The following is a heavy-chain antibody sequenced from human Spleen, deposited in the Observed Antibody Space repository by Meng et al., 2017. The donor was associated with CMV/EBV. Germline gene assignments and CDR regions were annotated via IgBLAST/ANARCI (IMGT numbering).Heavy chain of an antibody. J-gene: IGHJ6*02. Sequence: SETLSLTCTVSGGSASSGSYYWSWIRQPPGKGLEWIGYIYYSGSTNYNPSLKSRVTISVDTSKNQFSLKLSSVTAADTAVYYCARDQAYGGPLYYYYYGMDVWGQGTTVTVSS. CDR2: IYYSGST. CDR3: ARDQAYGGPLYYYYYGMDV. V-gene: IGHV4-61*01. D-gene: IGHD4-23*01. CDR1: GGSASSGSYY.